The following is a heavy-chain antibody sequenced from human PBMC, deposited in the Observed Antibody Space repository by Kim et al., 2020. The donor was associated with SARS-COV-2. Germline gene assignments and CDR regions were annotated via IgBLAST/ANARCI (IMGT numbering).Heavy chain of an antibody. D-gene: IGHD2-15*01. CDR1: GFTFSIYA. Sequence: GGSLRLSCAVSGFTFSIYAMTWVRQAPGKGLEWVSLISSGGDSTYYADSVKGRFTISRDDSKSTLYLQLNRLRAEDTAVYYCAPRESGGHLEPAVDYWGQGTLVTVSS. CDR3: APRESGGHLEPAVDY. J-gene: IGHJ4*02. CDR2: ISSGGDST. V-gene: IGHV3-23*01.